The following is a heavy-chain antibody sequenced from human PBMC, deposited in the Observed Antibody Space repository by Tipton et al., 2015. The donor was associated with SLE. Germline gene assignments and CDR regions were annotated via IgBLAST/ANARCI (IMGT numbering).Heavy chain of an antibody. CDR3: ARDPGYYYGSGSHGDS. Sequence: SLRLSCAASGFTFSTYWMTWVRQAPGKGLEWVANIKQDGSEKYYVDSVKGRFTISRDNAKNSLYLQMNSLRAEDTAVYYCARDPGYYYGSGSHGDSWGQGTLVTVSS. J-gene: IGHJ4*02. CDR2: IKQDGSEK. D-gene: IGHD3-10*01. V-gene: IGHV3-7*01. CDR1: GFTFSTYW.